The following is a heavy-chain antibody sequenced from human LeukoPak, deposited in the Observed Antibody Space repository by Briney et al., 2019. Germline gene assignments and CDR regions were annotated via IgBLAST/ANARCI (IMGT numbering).Heavy chain of an antibody. CDR3: TRHRYSSSWPYWYFDL. V-gene: IGHV3-73*01. Sequence: PGGSLRLSCAASGFTYSGSAMHWVRQASGKGLEWVGRIRSKANSYATAYAASVKGRFTISRDDSKNTAYLQMNSLKTEDTAVYYCTRHRYSSSWPYWYFDLWGRGTLVTVSS. CDR1: GFTYSGSA. J-gene: IGHJ2*01. D-gene: IGHD6-13*01. CDR2: IRSKANSYAT.